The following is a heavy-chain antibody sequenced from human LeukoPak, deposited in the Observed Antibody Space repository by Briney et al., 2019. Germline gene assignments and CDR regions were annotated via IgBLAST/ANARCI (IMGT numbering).Heavy chain of an antibody. J-gene: IGHJ3*02. V-gene: IGHV3-9*01. Sequence: PGGSLRLSCAASGFTFSSYAMHWVRQAPGKGLEWVSGISWNSGSIGYADSVKGRFTISRDNAKNSLYLQMNSLRAEDTALYYCAKGTTYYYDSSGYYRDAFDIWGQGTMVTVSS. D-gene: IGHD3-22*01. CDR1: GFTFSSYA. CDR3: AKGTTYYYDSSGYYRDAFDI. CDR2: ISWNSGSI.